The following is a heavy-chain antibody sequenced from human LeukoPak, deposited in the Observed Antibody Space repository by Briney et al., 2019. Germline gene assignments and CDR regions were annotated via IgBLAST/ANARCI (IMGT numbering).Heavy chain of an antibody. V-gene: IGHV5-51*01. Sequence: GESLKISCKGSGYSFTTYWIGCVRQMPGKGLEWMGTIYPGDSDTRYCPSFQGQVTISADKSTSAAYLQWSSLKASDTATYYCARRTAYMEYFDLWGRGTLVTVSS. CDR1: GYSFTTYW. J-gene: IGHJ2*01. D-gene: IGHD3-16*01. CDR3: ARRTAYMEYFDL. CDR2: IYPGDSDT.